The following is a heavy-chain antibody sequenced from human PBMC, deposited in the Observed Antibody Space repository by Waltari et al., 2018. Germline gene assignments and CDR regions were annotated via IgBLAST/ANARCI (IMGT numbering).Heavy chain of an antibody. CDR1: GGSISSHY. V-gene: IGHV4-59*11. CDR3: ARDLAYALWNYGMDV. CDR2: IYYSGST. D-gene: IGHD2-21*01. Sequence: QLQLQESGPGLVKPSETLSLTCTVSGGSISSHYWSWSRQPPGKGLEWIGCIYYSGSTNDNPSLKSRVTISVDTSKNQFSLKLSSVTAADTAVYYCARDLAYALWNYGMDVWGQGTTVIVSS. J-gene: IGHJ6*02.